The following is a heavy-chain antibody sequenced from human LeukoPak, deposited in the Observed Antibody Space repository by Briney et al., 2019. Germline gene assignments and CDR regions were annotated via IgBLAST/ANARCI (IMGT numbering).Heavy chain of an antibody. CDR3: ARSRSGYSYDHAAFEI. J-gene: IGHJ3*02. Sequence: SETLSLTCTVSGGSISTYYWSWIRQPPGKGLEWIAYIDYRGSTTYNPSLRSRVTVSVDTSRNQFSLKLSTVTAADTAVYYCARSRSGYSYDHAAFEIWGQGTMVTVSS. CDR1: GGSISTYY. D-gene: IGHD5-18*01. V-gene: IGHV4-59*01. CDR2: IDYRGST.